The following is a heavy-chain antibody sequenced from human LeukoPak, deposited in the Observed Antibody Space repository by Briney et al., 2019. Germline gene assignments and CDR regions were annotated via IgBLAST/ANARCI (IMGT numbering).Heavy chain of an antibody. CDR1: GYALTELS. Sequence: ASVKVSCRVSGYALTELSMHWVRQAPGKGLEWVGGFDPEDGETIYAQKFQGRVTMTEDTSTDTAYMELSSLRSEDTAVYYCATDGGALRPGSYRYYFDYWGQGTLVTVSS. J-gene: IGHJ4*02. CDR3: ATDGGALRPGSYRYYFDY. CDR2: FDPEDGET. V-gene: IGHV1-24*01. D-gene: IGHD3-16*02.